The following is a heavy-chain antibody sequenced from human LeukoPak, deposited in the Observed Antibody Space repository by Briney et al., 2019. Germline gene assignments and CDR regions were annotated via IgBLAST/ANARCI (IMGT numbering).Heavy chain of an antibody. V-gene: IGHV4-59*01. CDR2: IYYSGST. D-gene: IGHD3-16*01. Sequence: PSETLSLTCTVSGVSISSYYWSWIRQPPGKGLEWIGYIYYSGSTNYNPSLKSRVTISVDTSKNQFSLKLSSVTAADTAVYYCARHDYDPRDYMDVWGKGTTVTVSS. CDR3: ARHDYDPRDYMDV. J-gene: IGHJ6*03. CDR1: GVSISSYY.